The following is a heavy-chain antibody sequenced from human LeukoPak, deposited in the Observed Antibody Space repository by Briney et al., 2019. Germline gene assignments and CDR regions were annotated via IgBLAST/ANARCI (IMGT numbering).Heavy chain of an antibody. D-gene: IGHD2-2*01. V-gene: IGHV1-69*13. CDR2: IIPISGTA. CDR3: ATYCSSANCYIWGYYFDY. CDR1: GGTFSSYA. J-gene: IGHJ4*02. Sequence: ASVKVSCKASGGTFSSYAISWVRQAPGQGLEWMGGIIPISGTANYAQKFQGRVTITADESTSTAYMELSSLRSEDTAIYYCATYCSSANCYIWGYYFDYWGQGTLVTVSS.